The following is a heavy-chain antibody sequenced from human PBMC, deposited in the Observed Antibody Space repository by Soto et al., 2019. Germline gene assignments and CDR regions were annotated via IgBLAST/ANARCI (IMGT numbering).Heavy chain of an antibody. J-gene: IGHJ4*02. CDR3: ARQPWFGELFLDYYFDY. CDR1: GGSISSYY. D-gene: IGHD3-10*01. Sequence: SETLSLTCTVSGGSISSYYWSWIRQPPGKGLEWIGYIYYSGSTNYNPSLKSRVTISVDTSKNQFSLKLSSATAADTAVYYCARQPWFGELFLDYYFDYWGQGTLVTVSS. V-gene: IGHV4-59*08. CDR2: IYYSGST.